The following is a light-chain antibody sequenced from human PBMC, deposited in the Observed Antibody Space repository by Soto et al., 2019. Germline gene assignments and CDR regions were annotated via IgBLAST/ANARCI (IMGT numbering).Light chain of an antibody. J-gene: IGKJ2*01. Sequence: EIQMTQSPSTLSASVGDRVTITCRASQSISTWVAWYQQRPGKAPKVLIYDASNLQNGVPSRFSGSGSGTEFTLTISSLQPDDFATYFCQQYNEYLYTFGQGTKLEIK. V-gene: IGKV1-5*01. CDR2: DAS. CDR3: QQYNEYLYT. CDR1: QSISTW.